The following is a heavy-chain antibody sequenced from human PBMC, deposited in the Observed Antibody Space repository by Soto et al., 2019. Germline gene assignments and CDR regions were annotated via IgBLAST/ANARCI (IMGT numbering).Heavy chain of an antibody. Sequence: ASVKVSCKASGGTFSSYAISWVRQAPGQGLEWMGGIIPIFGTANYAQKFQGRVTITADESSSTAYMELSSLRSEDTAVYYCARDYYGSRSYAYYGMDVWGQGTTVTVSS. J-gene: IGHJ6*02. CDR1: GGTFSSYA. CDR2: IIPIFGTA. D-gene: IGHD3-10*01. CDR3: ARDYYGSRSYAYYGMDV. V-gene: IGHV1-69*13.